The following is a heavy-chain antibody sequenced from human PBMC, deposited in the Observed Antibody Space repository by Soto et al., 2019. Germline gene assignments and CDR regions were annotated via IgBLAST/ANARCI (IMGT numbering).Heavy chain of an antibody. CDR1: GDSVSSNSAA. V-gene: IGHV6-1*01. CDR3: ARDFVVGASTHLHLLNWFDP. CDR2: TYYRSKWYN. Sequence: PSQTLSLTCAISGDSVSSNSAAWNWIRQSPSRGLEWLGRTYYRSKWYNDYAVSVKSRITINPDTSKNQFSLQLNSVTPEDTAVYYCARDFVVGASTHLHLLNWFDPWGQGTLVTVSS. D-gene: IGHD1-26*01. J-gene: IGHJ5*02.